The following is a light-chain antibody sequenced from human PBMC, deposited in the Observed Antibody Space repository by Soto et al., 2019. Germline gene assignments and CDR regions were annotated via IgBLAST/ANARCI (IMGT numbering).Light chain of an antibody. V-gene: IGKV3D-20*01. CDR1: QSVGSSS. J-gene: IGKJ5*01. CDR3: QLYSRSPRQIT. CDR2: DIS. Sequence: EIVMTHSPATLSVSPWEIATLSCGASQSVGSSSLGWYQQKPVQAPRLVIFDISNRATGIPDRFSGSGSGTDCTLTISRLEPEDFAVYYCQLYSRSPRQITFGHGTRLEIK.